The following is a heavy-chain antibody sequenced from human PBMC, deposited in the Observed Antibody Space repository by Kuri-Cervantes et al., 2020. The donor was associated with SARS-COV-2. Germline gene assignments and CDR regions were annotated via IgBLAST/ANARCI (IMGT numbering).Heavy chain of an antibody. Sequence: GGSLRLSCAASGFTFSSYSMNWVRQAPGKGLEWVSSISSSSSYIYYADSVKGRFTISRDNAKNSLYLQMNSLRAEDTAVYYCAKEEQQLVPAMDVWGQGNTVTVSS. J-gene: IGHJ6*02. CDR1: GFTFSSYS. D-gene: IGHD6-13*01. V-gene: IGHV3-21*04. CDR3: AKEEQQLVPAMDV. CDR2: ISSSSSYI.